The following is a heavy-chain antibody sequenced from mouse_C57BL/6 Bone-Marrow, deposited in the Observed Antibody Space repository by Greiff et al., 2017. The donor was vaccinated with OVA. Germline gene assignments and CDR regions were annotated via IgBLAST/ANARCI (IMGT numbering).Heavy chain of an antibody. CDR3: ARRTTVVDNYAMDS. CDR2: IYPRDGST. D-gene: IGHD1-1*01. J-gene: IGHJ4*01. CDR1: GYTFTSYD. V-gene: IGHV1-85*01. Sequence: QVQLQQSGPELVKPGASVKLSCKASGYTFTSYDINWVKQRPGQGLEWIGWIYPRDGSTKYNEKFKGKATLTVDTSSSTAYMELHSLTSEDSAVYFCARRTTVVDNYAMDSWGPGTSVTVSS.